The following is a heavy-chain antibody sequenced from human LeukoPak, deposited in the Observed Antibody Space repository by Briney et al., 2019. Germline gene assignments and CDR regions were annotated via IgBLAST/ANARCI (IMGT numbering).Heavy chain of an antibody. Sequence: SETLSLTCTVSGGSISSFYWSWIRQPPGKGLEYIGYIYNSGSTNYSPSLKSRVTISVDTSKNQFSLKLSSVTAADTAVYYCARGTQLWLPTNWFDPWGQETLVTVSS. CDR1: GGSISSFY. J-gene: IGHJ5*02. D-gene: IGHD5-18*01. CDR2: IYNSGST. CDR3: ARGTQLWLPTNWFDP. V-gene: IGHV4-59*01.